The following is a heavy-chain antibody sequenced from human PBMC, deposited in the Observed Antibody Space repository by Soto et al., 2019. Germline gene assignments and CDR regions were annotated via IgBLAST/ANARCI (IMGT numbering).Heavy chain of an antibody. Sequence: ASVKVSCKASGVTFSSYAISWVRQAPLQVLEWMVGIIPIFGTANYAQKFQGRVTITADKYTSTAYMELSSLRSEDTAVYYCARDTNRMEVWGPGTTVTVSS. J-gene: IGHJ6*02. V-gene: IGHV1-69*06. CDR3: ARDTNRMEV. CDR1: GVTFSSYA. D-gene: IGHD2-2*01. CDR2: IIPIFGTA.